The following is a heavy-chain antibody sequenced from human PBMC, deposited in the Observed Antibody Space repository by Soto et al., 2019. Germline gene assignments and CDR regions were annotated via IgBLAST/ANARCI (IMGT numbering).Heavy chain of an antibody. CDR2: ISAYNGNT. V-gene: IGHV1-18*04. CDR3: AIDGGSSTYYYYYGMDV. D-gene: IGHD1-26*01. Sequence: QVQLVQSGAELKKPGASVKVSCKASGYTFTSYGISWVRQAPGQGLEWMEWISAYNGNTNYAQKLQGRVTMTTETSTRTAYMELRRLRSDDTAVYYCAIDGGSSTYYYYYGMDVWGQGSTVTVSS. CDR1: GYTFTSYG. J-gene: IGHJ6*02.